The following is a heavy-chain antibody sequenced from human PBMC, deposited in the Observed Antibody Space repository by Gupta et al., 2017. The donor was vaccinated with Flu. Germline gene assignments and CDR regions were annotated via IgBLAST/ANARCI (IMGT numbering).Heavy chain of an antibody. D-gene: IGHD6-25*01. V-gene: IGHV3-23*01. CDR2: LSVTGGTI. Sequence: GPGKGLEWVSGLSVTGGTIYYADSVKGRFTISRDNSKNTLYLQMNSLRAEDTAIYYCAKDRTTARRLYTFDAWGQGTMVTVSS. CDR3: AKDRTTARRLYTFDA. J-gene: IGHJ3*01.